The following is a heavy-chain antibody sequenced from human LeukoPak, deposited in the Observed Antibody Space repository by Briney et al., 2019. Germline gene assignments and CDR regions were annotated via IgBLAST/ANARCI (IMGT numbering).Heavy chain of an antibody. V-gene: IGHV3-66*01. CDR3: AKRYSSSPLEFDP. CDR1: GFTVSSNY. Sequence: GGSLRLSCAASGFTVSSNYMNWVRQAPGKGLEWVSVIYSGGSTYYADSVKGRFTISRDNSKNTLYLQMNSLRAEDTAVYYCAKRYSSSPLEFDPWGQGTLVTVSS. D-gene: IGHD6-6*01. CDR2: IYSGGST. J-gene: IGHJ5*02.